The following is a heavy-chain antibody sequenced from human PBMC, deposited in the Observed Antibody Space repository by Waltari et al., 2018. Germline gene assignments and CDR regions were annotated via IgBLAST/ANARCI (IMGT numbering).Heavy chain of an antibody. D-gene: IGHD1-7*01. V-gene: IGHV4-4*09. CDR3: AREGNLLGQSSYYYHMDV. CDR2: IYTSGSS. J-gene: IGHJ6*03. CDR1: GGSISDSY. Sequence: QVQLQESGPGLVTPSETLSLTCTVSGGSISDSYLTWIRQPTWKGLEWIGYIYTSGSSSYNPSLKNRVTILLDTSQNQFSLHLNSVTAADTAVYYCAREGNLLGQSSYYYHMDVWGKGTTVTVSS.